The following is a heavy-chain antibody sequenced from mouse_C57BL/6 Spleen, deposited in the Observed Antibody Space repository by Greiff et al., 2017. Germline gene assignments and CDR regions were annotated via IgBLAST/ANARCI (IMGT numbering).Heavy chain of an antibody. CDR2: IYPGDGDT. CDR3: AREGVITTVAIDY. Sequence: VQLQQSGPELVKPGASVKISCKASGYAFSSSWMNWVKQRPGKGLEWIGRIYPGDGDTNYNGKFKGKATLTADKSSSTAYMQLSSLTSEDSAVYFCAREGVITTVAIDYWGQGTTLTVSS. D-gene: IGHD1-1*01. J-gene: IGHJ2*01. CDR1: GYAFSSSW. V-gene: IGHV1-82*01.